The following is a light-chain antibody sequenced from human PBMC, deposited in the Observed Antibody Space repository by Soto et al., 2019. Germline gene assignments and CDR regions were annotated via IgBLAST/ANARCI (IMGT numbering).Light chain of an antibody. CDR2: GAS. CDR3: QQYGSSPGT. CDR1: QSVSSSY. J-gene: IGKJ1*01. V-gene: IGKV3-20*01. Sequence: EIVLTQSPGTLSLSPGERATLSCRASQSVSSSYLAWYQHKPGQAPRLLIYGASSRATGIPDRLSGSGSGKDFPLTISRLEPEDFAVYYCQQYGSSPGTFGQGTKVEIK.